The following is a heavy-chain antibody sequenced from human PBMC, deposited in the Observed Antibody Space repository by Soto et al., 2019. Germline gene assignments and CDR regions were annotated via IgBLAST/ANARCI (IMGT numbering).Heavy chain of an antibody. CDR3: AREGGGYCSGGSCQVDY. CDR1: GGSISSSRYY. V-gene: IGHV4-39*02. Sequence: SETLSLTCTVSGGSISSSRYYWDWIRQPPGKGLELIGSIYYRGNTYYNPSLKSRVTISVDTSKNQFSLKLSSVTAADTAVYYCAREGGGYCSGGSCQVDYWGQGTLVTVS. J-gene: IGHJ4*02. CDR2: IYYRGNT. D-gene: IGHD2-15*01.